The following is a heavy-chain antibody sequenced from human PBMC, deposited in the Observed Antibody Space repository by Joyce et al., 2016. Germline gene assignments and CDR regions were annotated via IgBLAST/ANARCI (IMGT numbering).Heavy chain of an antibody. V-gene: IGHV4-59*11. CDR3: ARGLGTPYGMDV. CDR1: GGSISIHY. CDR2: IYYSGST. Sequence: QVQLQESGPGLVKPSETLSLTCTVSGGSISIHYWSWIRQPPGKRLEWMGYIYYSGSTNYSPSLKSRVTISVDTSKNQCSLKLRSVSAADTAVYYCARGLGTPYGMDVWGQGTTVTVSS. D-gene: IGHD7-27*01. J-gene: IGHJ6*02.